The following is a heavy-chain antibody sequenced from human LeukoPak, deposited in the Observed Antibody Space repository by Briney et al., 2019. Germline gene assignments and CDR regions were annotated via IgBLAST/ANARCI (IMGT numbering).Heavy chain of an antibody. V-gene: IGHV1-2*02. J-gene: IGHJ4*02. D-gene: IGHD3-22*01. Sequence: GASVKVSGKASGYTFTGYYMHWVRQAPGQGLEWMGWINPNSGGTNYAQKFQGRVTMTRDTSISTAYMELSRLRSDDTAVYYCARGDVYYYDSSGYYFNFDYWGQGTLVTVSS. CDR3: ARGDVYYYDSSGYYFNFDY. CDR2: INPNSGGT. CDR1: GYTFTGYY.